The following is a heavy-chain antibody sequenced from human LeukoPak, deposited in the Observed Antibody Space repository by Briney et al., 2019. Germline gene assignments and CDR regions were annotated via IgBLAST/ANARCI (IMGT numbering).Heavy chain of an antibody. V-gene: IGHV3-7*01. Sequence: GGSLRLSCAASGFSFSSYWMSWVRQAPGQGLEWVANIKQDGSEKYYVDSVKGRFTISRDNAKNSLYLQMNSLRAEDRAVYYCARSYYVWGSYPPDDYWGQGTLVTVSS. J-gene: IGHJ4*02. CDR1: GFSFSSYW. CDR2: IKQDGSEK. CDR3: ARSYYVWGSYPPDDY. D-gene: IGHD3-16*02.